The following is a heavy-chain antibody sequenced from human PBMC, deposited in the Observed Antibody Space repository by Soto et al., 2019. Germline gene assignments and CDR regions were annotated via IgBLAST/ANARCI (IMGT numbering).Heavy chain of an antibody. J-gene: IGHJ4*02. CDR1: GFPFSAFA. Sequence: GGSLRLSCATSGFPFSAFAMHWVRQAPGKGLVWVSRINSDGSSTSYADSVKGRFTISRDNAKNTLYLQMNSLRAEDTAVYYCALSHTVTTDYWGQGTLVTVSS. CDR2: INSDGSST. V-gene: IGHV3-74*01. CDR3: ALSHTVTTDY. D-gene: IGHD4-17*01.